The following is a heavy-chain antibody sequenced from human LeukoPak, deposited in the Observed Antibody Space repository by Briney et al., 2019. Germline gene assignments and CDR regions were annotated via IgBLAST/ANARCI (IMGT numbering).Heavy chain of an antibody. J-gene: IGHJ3*02. V-gene: IGHV4-59*12. CDR3: ARVGSSREAFDI. D-gene: IGHD1-26*01. CDR1: GGSISSYY. Sequence: NSSETLSLTCTVSGGSISSYYWSWIRQPPGKGLEWIGYIYYSGSTNYNPSLKSRVTISVDTSKNQFSLKLSSVTAADTAVYYCARVGSSREAFDIWGQGTMVTVSS. CDR2: IYYSGST.